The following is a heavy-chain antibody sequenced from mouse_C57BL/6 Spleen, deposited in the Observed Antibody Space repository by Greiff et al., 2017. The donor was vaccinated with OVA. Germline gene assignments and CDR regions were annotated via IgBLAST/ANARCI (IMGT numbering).Heavy chain of an antibody. D-gene: IGHD2-4*01. V-gene: IGHV1-82*01. J-gene: IGHJ2*01. CDR2: IYPGDGDT. CDR3: ASPSYDSYFDY. CDR1: GYAFSSSW. Sequence: VQLQQSGPELVKPGASVKLSCKASGYAFSSSWMNWVKQRPGKGLEWIGRIYPGDGDTNYNGKFKGKATMTADKSSSTAYMQHSSLASADSAVYFCASPSYDSYFDYWGQGTTLTASS.